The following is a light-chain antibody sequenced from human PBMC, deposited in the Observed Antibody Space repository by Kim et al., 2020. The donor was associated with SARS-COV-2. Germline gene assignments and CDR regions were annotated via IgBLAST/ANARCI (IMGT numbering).Light chain of an antibody. CDR1: KLGDKY. V-gene: IGLV3-1*01. CDR2: QDS. CDR3: QVWDSSSVV. Sequence: SYELTQPPSVSVSPGQTASITCSGDKLGDKYACWYQQKPGQSPVLVIYQDSKRPSGIPERLSGSNSGNTATLTISGTQAMDEADYYCQVWDSSSVVFGGGTKLTVL. J-gene: IGLJ2*01.